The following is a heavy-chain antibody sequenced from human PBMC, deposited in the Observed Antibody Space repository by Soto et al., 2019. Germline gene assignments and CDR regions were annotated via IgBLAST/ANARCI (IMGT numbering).Heavy chain of an antibody. V-gene: IGHV1-2*04. CDR3: ARARLRWYTNDAFDI. J-gene: IGHJ3*02. CDR2: INPNSGGT. Sequence: ASVKVSCKASGYTFTGYYMHWVRQAPGQGLEWMGWINPNSGGTNYAQKFQGWVTMTRDTSISTAYMELSRLRSDDTAVYYCARARLRWYTNDAFDIWGQGTMVPVSS. D-gene: IGHD4-17*01. CDR1: GYTFTGYY.